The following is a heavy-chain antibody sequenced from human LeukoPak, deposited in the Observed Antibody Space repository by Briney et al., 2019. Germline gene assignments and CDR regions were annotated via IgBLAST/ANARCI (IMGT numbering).Heavy chain of an antibody. Sequence: PSETLSLTCTVSGGSISSYYWSRIRQPAGKGLEWIGRIYTSGSTNYNPSLKSRVTMSVDTSKNQFSLKLSSVTAADTAVYYCARAGTTRGYSYDRHYYYYMDVWGKGTTVTVSS. CDR1: GGSISSYY. J-gene: IGHJ6*03. CDR2: IYTSGST. V-gene: IGHV4-4*07. CDR3: ARAGTTRGYSYDRHYYYYMDV. D-gene: IGHD5-18*01.